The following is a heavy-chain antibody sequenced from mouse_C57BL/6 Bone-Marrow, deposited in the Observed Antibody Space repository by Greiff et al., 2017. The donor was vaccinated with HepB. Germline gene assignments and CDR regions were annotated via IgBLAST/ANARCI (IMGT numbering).Heavy chain of an antibody. V-gene: IGHV14-4*01. CDR3: SEDSSGYVGFAY. CDR2: IDPENGDT. J-gene: IGHJ3*01. D-gene: IGHD3-2*02. Sequence: EVQLQQSGAELVRPGASVKLSCTASGFNIKDDYMHWVKQRPEQGLEWIGWIDPENGDTEYASKFQGKATITADTASNTAYLQLSSLTSEDTAVYYCSEDSSGYVGFAYWGQGTLVTVSA. CDR1: GFNIKDDY.